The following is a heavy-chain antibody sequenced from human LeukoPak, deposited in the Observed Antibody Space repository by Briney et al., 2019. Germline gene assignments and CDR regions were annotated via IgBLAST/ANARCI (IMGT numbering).Heavy chain of an antibody. CDR3: ARHQVREVISY. D-gene: IGHD3-10*01. CDR2: IYYSGST. Sequence: SETLSLTCTVSGGSISSSSYSWGWIRQPPGKGLKWIGRIYYSGSTYYNPSLKSRVTISVDTSKNQFSLKLSSVTAADTAVYYCARHQVREVISYWGQGTLVTVSS. V-gene: IGHV4-39*01. CDR1: GGSISSSSYS. J-gene: IGHJ4*02.